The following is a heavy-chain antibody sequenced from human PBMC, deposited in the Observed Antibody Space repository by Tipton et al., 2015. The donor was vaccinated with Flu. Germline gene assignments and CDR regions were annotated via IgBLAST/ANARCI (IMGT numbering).Heavy chain of an antibody. Sequence: TLSLTCAVSGDSISSDFYWAWIRQPPRKGLQWIGNICPGSIYYNPSLKSRLTLSLDTSRIQFSLRLTSMTAADTAVYYCARRDYSNYVSDPKNWFDSWGHGTLVTVSS. CDR3: ARRDYSNYVSDPKNWFDS. D-gene: IGHD4-11*01. J-gene: IGHJ5*01. CDR1: GDSISSDFY. CDR2: ICPGSI. V-gene: IGHV4-38-2*01.